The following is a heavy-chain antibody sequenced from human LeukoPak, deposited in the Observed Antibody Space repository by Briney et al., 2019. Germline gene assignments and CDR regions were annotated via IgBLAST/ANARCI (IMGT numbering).Heavy chain of an antibody. CDR2: IYYSGST. V-gene: IGHV4-59*01. CDR1: GGSISSYY. CDR3: AREGDYDFWSGYQNWFDP. D-gene: IGHD3-3*01. J-gene: IGHJ5*02. Sequence: SETLSLTCTVSGGSISSYYWSWIRQPPGKGLEWIGYIYYSGSTNYNPSLKNRVTISVDTSKNQFSLKLSSVTAADTAVYYCAREGDYDFWSGYQNWFDPWGQGTLVTVSS.